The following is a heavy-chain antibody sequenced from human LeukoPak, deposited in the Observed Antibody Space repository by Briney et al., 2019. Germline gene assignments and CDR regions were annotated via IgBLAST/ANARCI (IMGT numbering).Heavy chain of an antibody. CDR2: IYYRGST. D-gene: IGHD3-16*01. J-gene: IGHJ6*03. Sequence: SETLSLTCTVSGGSISSYYWSWIRQPPGKGLEWIGYIYYRGSTNYNPSLKSRATISVDTSKNQFSLKLSSVTAADTAVYYCARETSQKGAHYMDVWGKGTTVTISS. CDR3: ARETSQKGAHYMDV. V-gene: IGHV4-59*01. CDR1: GGSISSYY.